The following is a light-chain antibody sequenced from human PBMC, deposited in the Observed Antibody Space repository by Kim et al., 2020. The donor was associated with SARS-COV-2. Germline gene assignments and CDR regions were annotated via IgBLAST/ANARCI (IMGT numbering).Light chain of an antibody. J-gene: IGLJ2*01. CDR3: NSRDSNDNVV. Sequence: SVALGQTVRIKCQGDSLRSYYATWYQQKPGQAPILVIYGKNNRPSGIPDRFSGSSSGNTASLTITGTQAGDEADYYCNSRDSNDNVVFGGGTKLTVL. CDR1: SLRSYY. V-gene: IGLV3-19*01. CDR2: GKN.